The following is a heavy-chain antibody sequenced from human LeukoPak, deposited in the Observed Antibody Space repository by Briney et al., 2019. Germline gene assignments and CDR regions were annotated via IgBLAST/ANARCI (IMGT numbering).Heavy chain of an antibody. J-gene: IGHJ3*02. CDR3: ARGRSTLSILGYCSGGSCLSGDAFDI. V-gene: IGHV1-69*05. Sequence: SVKVSCKASGGTFSSYAISWVRQAPGQGLEWMGGIIPIFGTANYAQKFQGRVTITRNTSISTAYMELSSLRSEDTAVYYCARGRSTLSILGYCSGGSCLSGDAFDIWGQGTMVTVSS. CDR2: IIPIFGTA. CDR1: GGTFSSYA. D-gene: IGHD2-15*01.